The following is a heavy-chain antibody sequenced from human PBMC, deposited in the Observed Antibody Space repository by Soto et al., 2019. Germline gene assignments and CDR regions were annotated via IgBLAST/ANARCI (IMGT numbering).Heavy chain of an antibody. J-gene: IGHJ4*02. CDR1: GFTFSSYA. Sequence: GGSLRLSCAASGFTFSSYAMHWVRQAPGKGLEWVAVISYDGSNKYYADSVKGRFTISRDNSKNTLYLQMNSLRAEDTAVYYCARDGAPLGYCISTSCYLYYFDYWGQGTLVTVSS. CDR2: ISYDGSNK. D-gene: IGHD2-2*01. CDR3: ARDGAPLGYCISTSCYLYYFDY. V-gene: IGHV3-30-3*01.